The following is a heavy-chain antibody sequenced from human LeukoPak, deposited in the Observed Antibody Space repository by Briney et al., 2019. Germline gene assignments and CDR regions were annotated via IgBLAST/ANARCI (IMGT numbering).Heavy chain of an antibody. Sequence: GRSLRLSCAASGFTFDDYAMHWVRQAPGKGLEWVSGISWNSGSIGYADSVKGRFTISRDNAKNSLYLQMNSLRAEDMALYYCAEDISSSGWYVGFDYWGQGTLVTVSS. V-gene: IGHV3-9*03. CDR1: GFTFDDYA. J-gene: IGHJ4*02. CDR2: ISWNSGSI. D-gene: IGHD6-19*01. CDR3: AEDISSSGWYVGFDY.